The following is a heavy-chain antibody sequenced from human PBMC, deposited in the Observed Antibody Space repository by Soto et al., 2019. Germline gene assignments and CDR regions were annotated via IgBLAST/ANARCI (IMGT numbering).Heavy chain of an antibody. J-gene: IGHJ6*02. V-gene: IGHV4-31*03. Sequence: SETLSLTCTVSGGSISSGDFYWSWMRQPPGKGLEWIGYIYYSGSTYYNPSLKSRVTISVDTSKNQFSLKLSSVTAADTAVYYCARIAVRVGATFVNGMDVWGQGTTVTVSS. D-gene: IGHD1-26*01. CDR2: IYYSGST. CDR3: ARIAVRVGATFVNGMDV. CDR1: GGSISSGDFY.